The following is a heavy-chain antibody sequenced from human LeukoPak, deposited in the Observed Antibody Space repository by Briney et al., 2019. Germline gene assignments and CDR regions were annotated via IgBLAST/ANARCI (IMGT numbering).Heavy chain of an antibody. D-gene: IGHD3-16*01. J-gene: IGHJ3*02. Sequence: GGSLRLSCTASGFTFSTYWMHWVRQAPGKGLVWVSRINSDGTRISYVDSVKGRFTISRDNAKNTLSLQMNSLRAEDTAVYYCAVGGVTDAFDIWGQGTMVTVSS. V-gene: IGHV3-74*01. CDR2: INSDGTRI. CDR3: AVGGVTDAFDI. CDR1: GFTFSTYW.